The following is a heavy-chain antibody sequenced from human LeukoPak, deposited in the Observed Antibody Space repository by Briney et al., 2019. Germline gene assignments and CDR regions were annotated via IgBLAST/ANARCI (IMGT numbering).Heavy chain of an antibody. Sequence: PSETLSLTCTVSGGSISSYYWSWIRRPPGKGLEWIGYIYYSGSTNYNPSLKSRVTISVDTSKNQFSLKLSSVTAADTAVYYCARAGTDSSGWYNGIWGQGTLVTVSS. J-gene: IGHJ4*02. CDR3: ARAGTDSSGWYNGI. CDR2: IYYSGST. V-gene: IGHV4-59*01. D-gene: IGHD6-19*01. CDR1: GGSISSYY.